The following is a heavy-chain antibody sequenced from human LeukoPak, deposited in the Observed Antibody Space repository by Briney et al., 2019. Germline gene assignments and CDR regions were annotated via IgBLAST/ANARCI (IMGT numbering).Heavy chain of an antibody. Sequence: GGSLGLSCAASGFTFSSYWMHWVRQAPGKGLVWVSRINSDGSSTSYADSVKGRFTISRDNAKNTLYLQMNSLRAEDTAVYYCARVSYYDSSGYYYYFDYWGQGALVTVSS. J-gene: IGHJ4*02. V-gene: IGHV3-74*01. D-gene: IGHD3-22*01. CDR3: ARVSYYDSSGYYYYFDY. CDR1: GFTFSSYW. CDR2: INSDGSST.